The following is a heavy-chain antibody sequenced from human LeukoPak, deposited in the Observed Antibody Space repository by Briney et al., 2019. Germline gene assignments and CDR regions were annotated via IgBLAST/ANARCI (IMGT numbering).Heavy chain of an antibody. CDR1: GFTFSSYS. CDR2: ISSSSSTI. J-gene: IGHJ1*01. CDR3: ARESSGWYRTDFQH. Sequence: GGSLRLSCAASGFTFSSYSMNWVRQAPGKGLEWVSYISSSSSTIYYADSVKGRFTISRDNAKNSLYLQMNSLRAEDTAVYYCARESSGWYRTDFQHWGQGTLVTVSS. D-gene: IGHD6-19*01. V-gene: IGHV3-48*04.